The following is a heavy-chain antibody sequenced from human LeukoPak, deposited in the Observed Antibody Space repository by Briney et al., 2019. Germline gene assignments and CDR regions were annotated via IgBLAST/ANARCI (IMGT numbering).Heavy chain of an antibody. CDR3: ARDFYYGSGRFDY. Sequence: GGSLRLSCAASGFTFSNYEMNWVRQAPGKGLEWVSYISSGGSTIYYAHSVKGRFTISRDNAKNSLYLQMNSLRAEDTAIYYCARDFYYGSGRFDYWGQGTLVTVSS. J-gene: IGHJ4*02. V-gene: IGHV3-48*03. CDR2: ISSGGSTI. CDR1: GFTFSNYE. D-gene: IGHD3-10*01.